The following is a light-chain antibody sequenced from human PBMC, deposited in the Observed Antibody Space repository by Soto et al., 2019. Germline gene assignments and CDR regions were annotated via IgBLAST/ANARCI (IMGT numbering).Light chain of an antibody. CDR2: DAS. CDR1: QTISSW. J-gene: IGKJ5*01. CDR3: QQYENLPT. V-gene: IGKV1-33*01. Sequence: DIQMTQSPSTLSGSVGDRVTITCRASQTISSWLAWYQQKPGRDPKLLIYDASNLEAGVPSRFMGSGSGTDFPFTISRLQPEDIATDYCQQYENLPTFGQGTRLEIK.